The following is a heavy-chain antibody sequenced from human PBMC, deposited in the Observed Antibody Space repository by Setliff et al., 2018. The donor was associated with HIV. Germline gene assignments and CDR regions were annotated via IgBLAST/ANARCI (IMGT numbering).Heavy chain of an antibody. CDR3: ARDGGYSYGAFDI. J-gene: IGHJ3*02. Sequence: SVKVSCKASGYTFTTYTMHWVRQALGQRPEWMGWVNAGKGNTRYSQKFQGRVVITRDTSANTAYMELSSLRSEDTAVYYCARDGGYSYGAFDIWGQGTRVTVSS. CDR2: VNAGKGNT. D-gene: IGHD2-21*02. CDR1: GYTFTTYT. V-gene: IGHV1-3*01.